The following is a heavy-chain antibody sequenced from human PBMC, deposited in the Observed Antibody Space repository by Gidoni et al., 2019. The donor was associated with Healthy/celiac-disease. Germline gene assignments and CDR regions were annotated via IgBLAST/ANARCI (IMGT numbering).Heavy chain of an antibody. CDR1: GFSLSTSGMC. V-gene: IGHV2-70*01. CDR3: ARVTTPYYYDYMDV. CDR2: IDWDDDK. J-gene: IGHJ6*03. D-gene: IGHD3-22*01. Sequence: QVTLRESGPALVKPTQTLTLTCTFSGFSLSTSGMCVSWIRHPPGKALEWLALIDWDDDKYYSTSLKTRLTISKDTSKNQVVLTMTNMDPVDTATYYCARVTTPYYYDYMDVWGKGTTVTVSS.